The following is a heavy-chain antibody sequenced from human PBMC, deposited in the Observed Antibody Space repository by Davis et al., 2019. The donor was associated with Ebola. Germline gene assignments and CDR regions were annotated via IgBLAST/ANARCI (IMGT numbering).Heavy chain of an antibody. Sequence: GGSLRLSCAASGFTVSSNYMSWVRQAPGKGLEWVANIKQDGSEKYYVDSVKGRFTISRDNAKNSLYLQMNSLRAEDTAVYYCARNYIVLMVYALDYWGQGTLVTVSS. V-gene: IGHV3-7*01. D-gene: IGHD2-8*01. J-gene: IGHJ4*02. CDR2: IKQDGSEK. CDR1: GFTVSSNY. CDR3: ARNYIVLMVYALDY.